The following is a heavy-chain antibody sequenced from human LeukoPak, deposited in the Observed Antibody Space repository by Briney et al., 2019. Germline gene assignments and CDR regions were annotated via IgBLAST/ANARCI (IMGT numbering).Heavy chain of an antibody. D-gene: IGHD3-3*01. CDR2: INHSGST. V-gene: IGHV4-34*01. J-gene: IGHJ2*01. CDR1: GGSYSGYY. CDR3: ARYHYDFWSGPVNYWYFDL. Sequence: SETLSLTCAVYGGSYSGYYWSWIRQPPGKGLEWIGEINHSGSTNYNPSLKSRVTISVDTSKNQFSLKLSSVTAADTAVYYCARYHYDFWSGPVNYWYFDLWGRGTLVTVSS.